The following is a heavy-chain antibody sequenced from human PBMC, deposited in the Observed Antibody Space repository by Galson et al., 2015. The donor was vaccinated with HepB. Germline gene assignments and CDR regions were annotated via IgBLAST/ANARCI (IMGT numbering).Heavy chain of an antibody. CDR1: GYTFTSYA. D-gene: IGHD3-10*01. CDR3: AREPPYNYGSDQVGMDV. J-gene: IGHJ6*02. V-gene: IGHV1-3*01. Sequence: SVKVSCKASGYTFTSYAMHWVRQAPGQRLEWMGWINAGNGNTKYSQKFQGRVTITRDTSASTAYMELSSLRSEDTAVYYCAREPPYNYGSDQVGMDVWGQGTTVTVSS. CDR2: INAGNGNT.